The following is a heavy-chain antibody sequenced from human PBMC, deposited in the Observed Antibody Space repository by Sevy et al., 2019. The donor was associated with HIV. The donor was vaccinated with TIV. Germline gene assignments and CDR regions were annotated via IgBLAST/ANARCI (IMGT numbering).Heavy chain of an antibody. CDR3: ARGSLGYCSGGSCYWYYYYGMDV. CDR1: GYTFTSYD. J-gene: IGHJ6*02. V-gene: IGHV1-8*01. Sequence: ASVKVSCKASGYTFTSYDINWVRQATGQGLEWMGWMNPNSGNTGYAQKFQGRVTMTRNTSISTAYMELSSLRSEDTAVYYCARGSLGYCSGGSCYWYYYYGMDVWDQGTTVTVSS. CDR2: MNPNSGNT. D-gene: IGHD2-15*01.